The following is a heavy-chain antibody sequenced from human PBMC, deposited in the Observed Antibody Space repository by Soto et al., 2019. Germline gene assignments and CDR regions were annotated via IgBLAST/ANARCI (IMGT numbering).Heavy chain of an antibody. V-gene: IGHV4-34*01. Sequence: SETLSLTCAVYGGSFSGYYWSWIRQPPGKGLEWIGEINHSGSTNYNPSLKSRVTISVDTSKNQFSLKLSSVTAADTAVYYCAGGRNVQRGYSYGLQTKYYFDYWGQGTLVTVSS. CDR3: AGGRNVQRGYSYGLQTKYYFDY. J-gene: IGHJ4*02. D-gene: IGHD5-18*01. CDR1: GGSFSGYY. CDR2: INHSGST.